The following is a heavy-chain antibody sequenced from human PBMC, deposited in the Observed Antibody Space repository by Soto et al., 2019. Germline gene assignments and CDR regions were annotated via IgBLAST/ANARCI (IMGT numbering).Heavy chain of an antibody. V-gene: IGHV4-4*02. J-gene: IGHJ4*02. CDR3: ASRELIFTMVRGDAGLDY. CDR1: GGSISSSNW. D-gene: IGHD3-10*01. CDR2: IYHSGST. Sequence: QVQLQESGPGLVKPSGTLSLTCAVSGGSISSSNWWSWVRQPPGKGLEWIGEIYHSGSTNYNPSXKSRVTTSVDXXKXPXXLKLSAVTAADTAVYYWASRELIFTMVRGDAGLDYWGQGTLVIVSS.